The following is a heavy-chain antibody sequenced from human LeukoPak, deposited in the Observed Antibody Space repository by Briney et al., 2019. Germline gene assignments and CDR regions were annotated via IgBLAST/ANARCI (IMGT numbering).Heavy chain of an antibody. CDR1: GGSFSGYY. J-gene: IGHJ4*02. CDR2: IDWDDDK. Sequence: TLSLTCAVYGGSFSGYYWSWIRQPPGKALEWLARIDWDDDKYYTPSLKTRLSISKDTSKNQVVLIMTNMDPVDTATYYCAQTRRDGYNPIFEYWGQGTLVTVSS. V-gene: IGHV2-70*11. D-gene: IGHD5-24*01. CDR3: AQTRRDGYNPIFEY.